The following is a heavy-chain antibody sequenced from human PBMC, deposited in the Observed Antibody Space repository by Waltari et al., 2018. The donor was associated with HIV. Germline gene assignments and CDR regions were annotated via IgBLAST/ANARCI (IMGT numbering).Heavy chain of an antibody. Sequence: QVQLVQSGALVTEPGASVQVSCKASGYTFPSYDINWVRQAPGHGLEWMGWMNPNSGNTGYAQKYQGRVTMTRNTSISTAYMELSSLRSEDTAVYYCARGRGYCSSTSCYYYYGMDVWGQGTTVTVSS. J-gene: IGHJ6*02. CDR3: ARGRGYCSSTSCYYYYGMDV. CDR2: MNPNSGNT. V-gene: IGHV1-8*01. D-gene: IGHD2-2*01. CDR1: GYTFPSYD.